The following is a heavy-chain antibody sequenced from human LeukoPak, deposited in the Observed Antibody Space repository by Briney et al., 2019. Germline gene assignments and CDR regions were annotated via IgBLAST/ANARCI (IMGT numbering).Heavy chain of an antibody. CDR2: FDPEDGET. Sequence: ASVKVSCKVSGYTLTELSMHWVRQAPGKGLGWMGGFDPEDGETIYAQKFQGRVTMTRDTSISTAYMELSRLRSDDTAVYYCARVCPYCGGDCYLGYWGQGTLVTVSS. D-gene: IGHD2-21*02. CDR3: ARVCPYCGGDCYLGY. V-gene: IGHV1-24*01. CDR1: GYTLTELS. J-gene: IGHJ4*02.